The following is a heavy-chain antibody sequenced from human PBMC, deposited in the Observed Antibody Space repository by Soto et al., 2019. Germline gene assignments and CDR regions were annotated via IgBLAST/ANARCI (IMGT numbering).Heavy chain of an antibody. D-gene: IGHD3-10*01. CDR2: SNNIRGHT. Sequence: QVQLVESGGGLVQPGGSLRLSCAASGFTLSDYYMSWIRQAPGKGLEWVSFSNNIRGHTNYADSVKGRFTISRDSARNSLYLQMNTLRVEDTAVYYCVKGRYGESRYRPDAFDIWGQGTLVTVSS. CDR3: VKGRYGESRYRPDAFDI. CDR1: GFTLSDYY. J-gene: IGHJ3*02. V-gene: IGHV3-11*05.